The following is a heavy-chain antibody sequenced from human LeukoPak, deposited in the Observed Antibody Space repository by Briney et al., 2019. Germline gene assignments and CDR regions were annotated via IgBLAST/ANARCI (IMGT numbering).Heavy chain of an antibody. CDR3: ARLGLEYSSSRDTIDY. Sequence: SVKVSCKASGGTFSSYAISWVRQAPGQGLEWMGGIIPIFGTANYAQKFQGRVTITADESTSTAYMELSSLRSEDTAVYYCARLGLEYSSSRDTIDYWGQGTLVTVSS. V-gene: IGHV1-69*13. CDR2: IIPIFGTA. D-gene: IGHD6-6*01. CDR1: GGTFSSYA. J-gene: IGHJ4*02.